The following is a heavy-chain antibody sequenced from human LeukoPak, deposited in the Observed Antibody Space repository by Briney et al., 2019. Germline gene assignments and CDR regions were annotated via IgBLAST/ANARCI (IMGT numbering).Heavy chain of an antibody. CDR1: GFTFSSYG. V-gene: IGHV3-33*06. Sequence: GGSLRLSCAASGFTFSSYGMHWVRQAPGKGLEWVAVIWYDGSNKYYADSVKGRFTISRDNSKNTLYLQMNSLRAEDTAVYYCAKGALPMITFGGVIVDRNNWFDPWGQGTLVTVSS. CDR3: AKGALPMITFGGVIVDRNNWFDP. CDR2: IWYDGSNK. J-gene: IGHJ5*02. D-gene: IGHD3-16*02.